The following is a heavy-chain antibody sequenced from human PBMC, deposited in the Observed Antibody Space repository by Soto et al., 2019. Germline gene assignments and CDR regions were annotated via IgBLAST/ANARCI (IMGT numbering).Heavy chain of an antibody. CDR1: GGIFRTYG. Sequence: QVQLVQSGAEVKKPGSSVNISCKTSGGIFRTYGINWWRQAPGQGLVWMGGIIPIFGTTTYAPKFQGRVTTTADESTRTAFMDLSSLASEDTGVYFLARVGTADTPSFGMDVWGPGTTVTVSS. D-gene: IGHD2-2*01. CDR2: IIPIFGTT. CDR3: ARVGTADTPSFGMDV. V-gene: IGHV1-69*01. J-gene: IGHJ6*02.